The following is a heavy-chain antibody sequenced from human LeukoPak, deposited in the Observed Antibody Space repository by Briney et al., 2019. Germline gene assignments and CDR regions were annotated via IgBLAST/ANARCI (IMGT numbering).Heavy chain of an antibody. CDR2: IYYSGST. CDR3: ASGRMDWFDP. V-gene: IGHV4-31*03. D-gene: IGHD1-14*01. J-gene: IGHJ5*02. CDR1: GGSISSGGYY. Sequence: SETLSLTCTVSGGSISSGGYYWSWIRQHPGKGLEWIGYIYYSGSTYYNPSLKSRVTISLDTSKNRFSLKLSSVTAADTAVYYCASGRMDWFDPWGQGTLVTVSS.